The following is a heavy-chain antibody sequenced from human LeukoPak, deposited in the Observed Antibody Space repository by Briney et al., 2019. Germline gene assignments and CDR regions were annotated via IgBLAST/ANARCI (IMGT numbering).Heavy chain of an antibody. V-gene: IGHV1-69*01. CDR3: ARESATMVRGVIGWFDP. CDR1: GGTFSSYA. Sequence: SVKVSCKASGGTFSSYAISWVRQAPGQGLEWMGGVIPIFGTANYAQKFQGRVTITADESTSTAYMELSSLRSEDTAVYYCARESATMVRGVIGWFDPWGQGTLVPVSS. J-gene: IGHJ5*02. CDR2: VIPIFGTA. D-gene: IGHD3-10*01.